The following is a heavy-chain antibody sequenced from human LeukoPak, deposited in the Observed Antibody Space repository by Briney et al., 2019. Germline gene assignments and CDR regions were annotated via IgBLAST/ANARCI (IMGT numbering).Heavy chain of an antibody. J-gene: IGHJ5*02. Sequence: ASVKVSSKASGYTFTSYYMHWVRQAPGQGLEWMGIINPSGGSTSYAQKFQGRVTMTRDTSTSTVYMELSSLRSEDTAVYYCARGLDIVATTRNWFDPWGQGTLVTVSS. CDR1: GYTFTSYY. D-gene: IGHD5-12*01. V-gene: IGHV1-46*03. CDR2: INPSGGST. CDR3: ARGLDIVATTRNWFDP.